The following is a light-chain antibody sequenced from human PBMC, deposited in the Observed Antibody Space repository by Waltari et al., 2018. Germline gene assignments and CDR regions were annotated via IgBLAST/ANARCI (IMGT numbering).Light chain of an antibody. V-gene: IGKV3-11*01. CDR1: QSVSTY. J-gene: IGKJ4*02. CDR3: QHRTG. CDR2: DAS. Sequence: EIVLTQSPATLSLSPGERATLSCRASQSVSTYLAWYQQKPCQAPRLLIYDASNRATGIPARFSGSGSGTDFTLTIISLEPEDFAVYYYQHRTGFGGGTKVEIK.